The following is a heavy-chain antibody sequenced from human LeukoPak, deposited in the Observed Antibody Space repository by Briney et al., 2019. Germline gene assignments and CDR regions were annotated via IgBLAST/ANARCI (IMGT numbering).Heavy chain of an antibody. D-gene: IGHD2-2*02. CDR1: GYTFTGYY. CDR2: INPNSGGT. CDR3: ARDLAPAVVVPAAIRNPFDY. J-gene: IGHJ4*02. Sequence: ASVKVSCKASGYTFTGYYMHWVRQAPGQGLEWMGWINPNSGGTNYAQKFQGRVTMTRDTSISTAYMELSRLRSGDTAVYYCARDLAPAVVVPAAIRNPFDYWGQGTLVTVSS. V-gene: IGHV1-2*02.